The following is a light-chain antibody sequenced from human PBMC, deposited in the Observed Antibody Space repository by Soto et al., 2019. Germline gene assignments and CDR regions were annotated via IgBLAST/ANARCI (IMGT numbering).Light chain of an antibody. CDR3: QQYGVSPMYT. J-gene: IGKJ2*01. CDR1: QSVRDSR. CDR2: NAF. V-gene: IGKV3-20*01. Sequence: EIVLTQSPGTLSLSPGERATLSCRASQSVRDSRLAWYQQKPGQGPRLLIYNAFSRVTGIPDRFSGSGSGTDFTLTISRLEPEDFAVYYCQQYGVSPMYTFAQGTKLEVK.